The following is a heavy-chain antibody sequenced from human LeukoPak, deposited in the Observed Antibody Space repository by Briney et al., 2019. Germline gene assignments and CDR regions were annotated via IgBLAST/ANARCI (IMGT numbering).Heavy chain of an antibody. CDR3: ARRRYSSSWYYFDY. Sequence: SETLSLTCTVSGGSIRSSYYYWGWIRQPPGKGLEWIGSIYDSGSTYYNPSLKSRVTISVDTSKNQFSLKLNSVTAADTAVYYCARRRYSSSWYYFDYWGQGTLVTVSS. CDR2: IYDSGST. J-gene: IGHJ4*02. V-gene: IGHV4-39*01. D-gene: IGHD6-13*01. CDR1: GGSIRSSYYY.